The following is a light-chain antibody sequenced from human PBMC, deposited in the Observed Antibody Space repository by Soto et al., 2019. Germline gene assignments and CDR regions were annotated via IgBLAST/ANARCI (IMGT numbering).Light chain of an antibody. Sequence: QSALTQPASVSGSPGQSITISCTGTSSDVGGYNFVSWYQQHPGKAPKFMIYDVNKRPSGVSNRFSGSKSGNTASLTISGLQAEDEGYYYCSSYSSSSTHYVFGTGTKLTVL. CDR3: SSYSSSSTHYV. V-gene: IGLV2-14*01. CDR1: SSDVGGYNF. CDR2: DVN. J-gene: IGLJ1*01.